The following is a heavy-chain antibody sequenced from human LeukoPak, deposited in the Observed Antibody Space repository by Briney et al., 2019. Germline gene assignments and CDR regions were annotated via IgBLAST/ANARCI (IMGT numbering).Heavy chain of an antibody. J-gene: IGHJ4*02. V-gene: IGHV3-74*01. CDR1: GFTFSSSW. CDR2: INTDGKTT. Sequence: GGSLRLSCVASGFTFSSSWMHWVRQAPGKGLVWVSRINTDGKTTTYADSVKGRFTISRDNTKNTLYLQMNSLNAEDTALYYCARDYPPYWGQGTLVTVSA. CDR3: ARDYPPY.